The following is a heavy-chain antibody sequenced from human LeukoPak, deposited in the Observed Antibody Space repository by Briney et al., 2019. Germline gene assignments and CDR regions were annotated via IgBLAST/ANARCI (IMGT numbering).Heavy chain of an antibody. CDR2: VSGSASDT. CDR1: GFPFSGYA. Sequence: GGSLRLSCAASGFPFSGYAMSWVRQAPGKGLEWVSGVSGSASDTHYADFVKGRFTISRDNSKNTLYLQMSSLRAEDTAVYYCAKEQIGPKTAMVLWGQGTLVTVSS. CDR3: AKEQIGPKTAMVL. D-gene: IGHD5-18*01. J-gene: IGHJ4*02. V-gene: IGHV3-23*01.